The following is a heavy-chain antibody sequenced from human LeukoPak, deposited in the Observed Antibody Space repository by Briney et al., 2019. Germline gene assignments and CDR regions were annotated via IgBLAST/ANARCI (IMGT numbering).Heavy chain of an antibody. CDR1: GGSVSSGTYY. Sequence: SETLSLTCTVSGGSVSSGTYYWSWIRQPPGKGLEWIGYVSDTGSTNYQPSLKSRVTISVDTSKNQFSLKLRSVTAADTAVYYCARDAGAGTTSHRYFYYYYGLDVWGQGTTVTVSS. V-gene: IGHV4-61*01. D-gene: IGHD1-14*01. J-gene: IGHJ6*02. CDR3: ARDAGAGTTSHRYFYYYYGLDV. CDR2: VSDTGST.